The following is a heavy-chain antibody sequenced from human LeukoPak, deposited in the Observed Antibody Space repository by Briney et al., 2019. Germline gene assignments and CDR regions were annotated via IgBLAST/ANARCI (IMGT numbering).Heavy chain of an antibody. Sequence: ASVKVSCKASGYTFTSYAMNWVRQAPGQGLEWMGWINPNTGNPTYAQGFTGRFVFSLDTSVSTAYLQISSLKAEDTAVYYCARGYYHFWSNYWFPLDYWGQGTLVTVTS. J-gene: IGHJ4*02. CDR1: GYTFTSYA. V-gene: IGHV7-4-1*02. CDR3: ARGYYHFWSNYWFPLDY. D-gene: IGHD3-3*01. CDR2: INPNTGNP.